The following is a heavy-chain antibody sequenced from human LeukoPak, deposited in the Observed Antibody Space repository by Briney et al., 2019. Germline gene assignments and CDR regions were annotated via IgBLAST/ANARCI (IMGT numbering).Heavy chain of an antibody. J-gene: IGHJ3*02. V-gene: IGHV3-23*01. CDR2: ITRSGGST. CDR1: GLTFSSYA. CDR3: AKGSLTIWYAFDI. D-gene: IGHD2-8*02. Sequence: GGPLRLSCAASGLTFSSYAMSWVRQAPGKGLEGVSTITRSGGSTYYADSVKGRFTISRDNSKNTLFLQTNSLRAEDTAVYYCAKGSLTIWYAFDIWGQGTMVTVSS.